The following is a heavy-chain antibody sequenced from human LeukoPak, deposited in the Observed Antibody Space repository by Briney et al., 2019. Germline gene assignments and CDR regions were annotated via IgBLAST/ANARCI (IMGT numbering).Heavy chain of an antibody. Sequence: GGSLRLSCTASGFTFGDYAMSWVRQAPGKGLEWVGFIRSKAYGGTTEYAASVKGRFTISRDDSKSIAYLQMNSLKTEDTAVYYCTRVLYYYDSSGYGVYYYYAMDVWGQGTTVTVSS. J-gene: IGHJ6*02. CDR1: GFTFGDYA. V-gene: IGHV3-49*04. CDR3: TRVLYYYDSSGYGVYYYYAMDV. D-gene: IGHD3-22*01. CDR2: IRSKAYGGTT.